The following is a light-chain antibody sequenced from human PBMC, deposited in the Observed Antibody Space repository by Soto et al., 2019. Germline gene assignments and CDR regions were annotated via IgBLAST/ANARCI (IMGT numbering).Light chain of an antibody. Sequence: DIQMTQSPSSLSASLGDRVTVTCRASQSISTYLNWFQQRPGKAPKLLIYGAYTLRDGVPSRFSGSGSETEFTLTISSLQPEDFATYYCQQSFGAHRTFGQGTRVDIK. CDR3: QQSFGAHRT. CDR2: GAY. J-gene: IGKJ1*01. CDR1: QSISTY. V-gene: IGKV1-39*01.